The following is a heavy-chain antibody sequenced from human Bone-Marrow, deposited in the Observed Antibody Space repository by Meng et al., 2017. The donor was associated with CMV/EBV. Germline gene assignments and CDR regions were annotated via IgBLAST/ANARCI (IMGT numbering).Heavy chain of an antibody. Sequence: SVQVSCKASGGTFSSYAISWVRQAPGQGLEWMGGIIPILGIANYAQKFQGRVTITADKSTSTAYMELSSLRSEDTTVYYCASPRMATLFDWGQGTLVTASS. CDR3: ASPRMATLFD. CDR1: GGTFSSYA. V-gene: IGHV1-69*10. J-gene: IGHJ4*02. D-gene: IGHD5-24*01. CDR2: IIPILGIA.